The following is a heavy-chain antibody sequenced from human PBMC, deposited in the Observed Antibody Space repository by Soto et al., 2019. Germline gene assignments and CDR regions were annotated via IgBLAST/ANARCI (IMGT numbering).Heavy chain of an antibody. V-gene: IGHV4-59*01. Sequence: SETLSLTCTVSGGSISSYYWSWIRQPPGKGLEWIGYIYYSGSTNYNPSLKSRVTISVDTSKNQFSLKLSSVTAADTAVYYCARAHCGGDCYTYYFDYWGQGTLVTVSS. CDR1: GGSISSYY. J-gene: IGHJ4*02. D-gene: IGHD2-21*02. CDR3: ARAHCGGDCYTYYFDY. CDR2: IYYSGST.